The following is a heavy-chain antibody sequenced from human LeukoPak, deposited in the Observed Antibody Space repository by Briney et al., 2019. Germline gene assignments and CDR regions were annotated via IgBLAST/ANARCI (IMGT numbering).Heavy chain of an antibody. D-gene: IGHD3-10*01. CDR3: AKDLIYYGSGSSDY. J-gene: IGHJ4*02. CDR1: GFTFSSYA. CDR2: ISGSGGST. V-gene: IGHV3-23*01. Sequence: GGFLRLSCAASGFTFSSYAMSWVRQAPGKGLEWVSAISGSGGSTYYADSVKGRFTISRDNSKNTLYLQMNSLRAEDTAVYYCAKDLIYYGSGSSDYWGQGTLVTVSS.